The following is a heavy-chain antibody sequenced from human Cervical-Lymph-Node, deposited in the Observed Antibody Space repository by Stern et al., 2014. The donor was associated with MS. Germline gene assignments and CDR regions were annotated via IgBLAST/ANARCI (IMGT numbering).Heavy chain of an antibody. CDR3: ATDXXXX. CDR1: GHPLSELA. CDR2: FDPEDGET. V-gene: IGHV1-24*01. J-gene: IGHJ4*02. Sequence: VQLEESGAEVKKPGASVTVSCNVDGHPLSELAMHWLRQLPTRGLEWMGQFDPEDGETVYAQQFQGRLSMTEDTSTGTAYMTLTALRSEDTAVYYCATDXXXXWGPGTLVTVSS.